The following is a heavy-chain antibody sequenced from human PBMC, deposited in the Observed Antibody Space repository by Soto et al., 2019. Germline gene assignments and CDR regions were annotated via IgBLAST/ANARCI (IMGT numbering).Heavy chain of an antibody. CDR1: GFTFSSYA. CDR2: ISGSGGST. J-gene: IGHJ2*01. CDR3: AKDESRRNRRYFDL. D-gene: IGHD4-4*01. Sequence: EVQLLESGGGLVQPGGSLRLSCAASGFTFSSYAMYWVRQAPGKGLEWVSVISGSGGSTYYADSVKGRFTISRDNSKSTLYLQMNSLRAEDTAVYYCAKDESRRNRRYFDLWGRGTVVTVSS. V-gene: IGHV3-23*01.